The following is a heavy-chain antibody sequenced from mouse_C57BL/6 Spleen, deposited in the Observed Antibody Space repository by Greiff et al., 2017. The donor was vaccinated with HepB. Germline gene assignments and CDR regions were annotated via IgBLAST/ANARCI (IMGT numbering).Heavy chain of an antibody. D-gene: IGHD1-1*01. V-gene: IGHV1-64*01. CDR1: GYTFTGYW. J-gene: IGHJ1*03. CDR3: ARYGSSYWYFDV. CDR2: IHPNSGST. Sequence: QVQLQQPGAELVKPGASVKLSCKASGYTFTGYWMHWVKQRPGQGLEWIGMIHPNSGSTNYNEKFKSKATLTVDKSSSTAYMQLSSLTSEDSAVYYCARYGSSYWYFDVWGTGTTVTVSS.